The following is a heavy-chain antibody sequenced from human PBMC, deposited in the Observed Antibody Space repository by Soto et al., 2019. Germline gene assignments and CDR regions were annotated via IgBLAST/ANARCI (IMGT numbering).Heavy chain of an antibody. CDR2: INDRGSI. V-gene: IGHV4-34*01. D-gene: IGHD3-9*01. Sequence: QVQLQQWGAGPLRPLETLSLTCGVSGGSFSGYYWAWIRQSPGKGLEWIGEINDRGSINYNPSPKSRISISVDTSKNHSSQHLRSVTAADTAVYYCAREGHDILTGLPWGWYFDLWGRGTLVTLSS. CDR3: AREGHDILTGLPWGWYFDL. CDR1: GGSFSGYY. J-gene: IGHJ2*01.